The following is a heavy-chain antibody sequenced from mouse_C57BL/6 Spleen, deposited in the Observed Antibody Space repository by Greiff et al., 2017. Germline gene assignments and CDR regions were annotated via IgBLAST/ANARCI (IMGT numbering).Heavy chain of an antibody. CDR1: GFNIKDYY. CDR2: IDPEDGET. CDR3: ARRDDCVTWFAY. V-gene: IGHV14-2*01. Sequence: VQLQQSGAELVKPGASVKLSCTASGFNIKDYYMHWVKQRTEQGLEWIGRIDPEDGETTYAPKFQGKATITADTSSNTAYLQLSSLTSEDTAVYYWARRDDCVTWFAYWGQGTLVTVSA. J-gene: IGHJ3*01. D-gene: IGHD2-4*01.